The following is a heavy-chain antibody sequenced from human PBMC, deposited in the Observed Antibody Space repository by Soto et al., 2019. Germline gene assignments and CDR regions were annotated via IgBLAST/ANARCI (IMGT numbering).Heavy chain of an antibody. D-gene: IGHD1-26*01. J-gene: IGHJ4*02. CDR1: GFTFSSYA. CDR3: ARDRGEWELLLDY. Sequence: QVQLVESGGGVVQPGRSLRLSCAASGFTFSSYAMHWVRQAPGKGLEWVAVISYDGSNKYYADSVKGRFTISRDNSKNPLYLQMNSLRAEDTAVYYCARDRGEWELLLDYWGQGTLVTVSS. CDR2: ISYDGSNK. V-gene: IGHV3-30-3*01.